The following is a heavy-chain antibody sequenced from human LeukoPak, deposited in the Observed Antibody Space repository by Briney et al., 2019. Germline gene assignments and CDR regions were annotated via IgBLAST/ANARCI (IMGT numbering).Heavy chain of an antibody. CDR2: VSGSGAIA. CDR3: AKDRSIGTYYTFDS. CDR1: GFAFSSYS. Sequence: GGSLRLSCAASGFAFSSYSMNWVRQAPGKGLEWVSTVSGSGAIAYYTDSDKGRFTISRDNSKNTLYLQMSSLTAKDTAVYYCAKDRSIGTYYTFDSWGQGTLVTVSS. D-gene: IGHD1-26*01. V-gene: IGHV3-23*01. J-gene: IGHJ4*02.